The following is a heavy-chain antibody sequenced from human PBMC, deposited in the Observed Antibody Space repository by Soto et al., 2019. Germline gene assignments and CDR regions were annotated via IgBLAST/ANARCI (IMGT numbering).Heavy chain of an antibody. J-gene: IGHJ4*02. CDR3: AKDRVESGLGEIDY. D-gene: IGHD3-16*01. V-gene: IGHV3-30*18. CDR2: ISYDGSKK. Sequence: PGGSLRLSCAASGFSFSNNGMHWVRQAPGKGLEWVAIISYDGSKKFYAGSVKGRFTISRDNSKNTLYLQMNSLRVEDTAVYYCAKDRVESGLGEIDYWGQGTLVTVSS. CDR1: GFSFSNNG.